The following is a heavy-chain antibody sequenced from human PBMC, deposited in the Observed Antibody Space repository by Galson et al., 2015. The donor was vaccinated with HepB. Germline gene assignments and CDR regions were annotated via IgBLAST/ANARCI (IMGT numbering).Heavy chain of an antibody. Sequence: SLRLSCGDAGFTVGTNGRSWVRQAPGEGRQWVAVIYSGGRTDDADCGKGRSAMSRDNSTNTLYLRMNSLRAEDTAVYYCAREMGHYDGSPSYFDYWGHGTLVTVSS. CDR3: AREMGHYDGSPSYFDY. CDR1: GFTVGTNG. J-gene: IGHJ4*01. V-gene: IGHV3-53*01. CDR2: IYSGGRT. D-gene: IGHD4-23*01.